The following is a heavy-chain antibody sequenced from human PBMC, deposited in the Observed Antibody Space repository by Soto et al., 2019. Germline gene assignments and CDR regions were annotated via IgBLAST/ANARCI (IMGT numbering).Heavy chain of an antibody. Sequence: GASVKVSCKASGGTFSSYAISWVRQAPGQGLEWMGGIIPIFGTANYAQKFQGRVTITADESTSTAYMELSSLRSEDTAVYYCAREIRGSSSPERSLDYYYYGMDVWGQGTTVTVSS. D-gene: IGHD6-6*01. CDR3: AREIRGSSSPERSLDYYYYGMDV. V-gene: IGHV1-69*13. CDR2: IIPIFGTA. J-gene: IGHJ6*02. CDR1: GGTFSSYA.